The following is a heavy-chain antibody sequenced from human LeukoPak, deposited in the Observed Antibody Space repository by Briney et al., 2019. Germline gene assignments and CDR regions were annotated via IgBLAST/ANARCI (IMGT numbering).Heavy chain of an antibody. J-gene: IGHJ5*02. CDR2: INPNGGGT. CDR3: ARDNSVGDYAWWFDP. D-gene: IGHD1-26*01. V-gene: IGHV1-2*02. Sequence: GASVKVSCKASGYTFTGYYMHWVRQAPGQGLEWMGWINPNGGGTNYAQNFQGRVTMTRDTSISTAYMELSRLRSDDTAVYYCARDNSVGDYAWWFDPWGQGTLVTVSS. CDR1: GYTFTGYY.